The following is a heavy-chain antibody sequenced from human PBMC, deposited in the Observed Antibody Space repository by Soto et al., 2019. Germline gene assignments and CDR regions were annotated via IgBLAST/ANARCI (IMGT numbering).Heavy chain of an antibody. D-gene: IGHD6-13*01. CDR3: ARDGGSSSWPGAQNYYYYMDV. CDR1: GFTFSSYD. J-gene: IGHJ6*03. Sequence: GGSLRLSCAASGFTFSSYDMHWVRQATGKGLEWVSAIGTAGDTYYPGSVKGRFTISRENAKNSLYLQMNSLRAGDTAVYYCARDGGSSSWPGAQNYYYYMDVWGKGTTVTVSS. CDR2: IGTAGDT. V-gene: IGHV3-13*01.